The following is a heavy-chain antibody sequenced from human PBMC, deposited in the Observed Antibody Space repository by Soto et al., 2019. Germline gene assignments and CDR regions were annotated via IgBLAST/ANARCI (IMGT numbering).Heavy chain of an antibody. V-gene: IGHV1-69*13. Sequence: GASVKVSCKASGGTFSSYAISWVRQAPGQGLEWMGGIIPIFGTANYAQKFQGRVTITADESTSTAYMELSSLRSEDTAVYYCAGMSTVGGVIVNNWFDPWGQGTLVTVSS. D-gene: IGHD3-16*02. J-gene: IGHJ5*02. CDR3: AGMSTVGGVIVNNWFDP. CDR2: IIPIFGTA. CDR1: GGTFSSYA.